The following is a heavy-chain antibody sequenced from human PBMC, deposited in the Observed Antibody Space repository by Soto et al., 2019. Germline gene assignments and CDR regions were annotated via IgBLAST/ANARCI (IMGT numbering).Heavy chain of an antibody. CDR2: IRGTGGET. D-gene: IGHD2-21*01. CDR1: GFTFRNFV. V-gene: IGHV3-23*01. CDR3: AQDRGWGVVSPSHDY. J-gene: IGHJ4*02. Sequence: EVQLLESGGGIVQPGGSLRVSCVASGFTFRNFVMSWVRQAPGKGLEWVSAIRGTGGETFYADSVKGRFTISRDNSKNTLYLQMNSLIDEATALYFCAQDRGWGVVSPSHDYWGQGTLVTVSS.